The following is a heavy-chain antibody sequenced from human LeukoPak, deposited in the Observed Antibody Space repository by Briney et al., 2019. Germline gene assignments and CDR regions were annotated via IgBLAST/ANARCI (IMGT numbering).Heavy chain of an antibody. V-gene: IGHV1-18*01. Sequence: ASVKVSCKASGYTFTNYAISWVRQAPGQGLEWMGCIRTYNGDTNYAQKIQGRVTLTTDTSTSTAYMELGSLRSDDTAVYYCARERIRAPYYGMDVWGQGTTVTVAS. CDR3: ARERIRAPYYGMDV. CDR1: GYTFTNYA. CDR2: IRTYNGDT. J-gene: IGHJ6*02. D-gene: IGHD1-14*01.